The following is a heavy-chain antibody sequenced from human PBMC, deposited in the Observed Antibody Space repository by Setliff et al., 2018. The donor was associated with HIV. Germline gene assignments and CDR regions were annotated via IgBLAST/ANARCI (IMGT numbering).Heavy chain of an antibody. Sequence: GGSLRLSCAASGFTFSNYAMSWVRQAPGKGLEWVSGISGSGGSTFYADSVKGRFTISRDDSKNTLYLQMDSLRAEDTAVYYCAKARYGYTDGKFDYWGQGTLVTVSS. CDR2: ISGSGGST. CDR3: AKARYGYTDGKFDY. J-gene: IGHJ4*02. CDR1: GFTFSNYA. D-gene: IGHD5-18*01. V-gene: IGHV3-23*01.